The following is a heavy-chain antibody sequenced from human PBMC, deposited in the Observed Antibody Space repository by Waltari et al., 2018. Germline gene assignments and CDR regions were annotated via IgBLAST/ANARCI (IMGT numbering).Heavy chain of an antibody. CDR1: GFTFTSYA. V-gene: IGHV1-58*02. J-gene: IGHJ3*02. CDR2: IVVGSGNT. CDR3: AALTTVTPRGAFDI. D-gene: IGHD4-17*01. Sequence: QMQLVQSGPEVKKPGTSVKVSCKASGFTFTSYAMQWVRQARGQRLEWIGWIVVGSGNTNYAQKFQERVTITRDMSTSTAYMELSSLRSEDTAVYYCAALTTVTPRGAFDIWGQGTMVTVSS.